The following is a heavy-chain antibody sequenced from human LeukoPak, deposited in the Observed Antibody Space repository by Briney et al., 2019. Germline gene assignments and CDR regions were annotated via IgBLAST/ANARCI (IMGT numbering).Heavy chain of an antibody. CDR3: VKDITDWYFDL. CDR2: IYYSGNT. Sequence: SETLSLTCTVSGGSISSYSWSWIRQPPGKGLEWIGYIYYSGNTNYNPSLTSRVTISLDTSKNQFSLKLSSVTAADTAVYYCVKDITDWYFDLWGRGALVTVSS. V-gene: IGHV4-59*01. J-gene: IGHJ2*01. CDR1: GGSISSYS.